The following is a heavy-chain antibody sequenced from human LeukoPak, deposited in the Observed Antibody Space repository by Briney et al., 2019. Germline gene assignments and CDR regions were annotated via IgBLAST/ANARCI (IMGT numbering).Heavy chain of an antibody. Sequence: SVKVSCKASGGSLTSYAISWVRQAPGQGLEWMGGVIPIVGTTNYAQKFQGRVTITTDESTSTAYMELSSLTSEDSALYYCARGVGGYSYGPFDYWGQGTLVTVSS. J-gene: IGHJ4*02. CDR3: ARGVGGYSYGPFDY. D-gene: IGHD5-18*01. V-gene: IGHV1-69*05. CDR1: GGSLTSYA. CDR2: VIPIVGTT.